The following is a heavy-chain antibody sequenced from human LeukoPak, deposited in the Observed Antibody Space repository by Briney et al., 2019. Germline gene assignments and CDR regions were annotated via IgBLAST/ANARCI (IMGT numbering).Heavy chain of an antibody. Sequence: ASGKVSCKASGYTFTSYDINWVRQATGQGLEWMGWMNPNSGNTGYAQKFQGRVTMTRNTSISTAYMELSSLRSEDTAVYYCARDCSSTSRSDYWGQGTLVTVSS. CDR3: ARDCSSTSRSDY. CDR1: GYTFTSYD. J-gene: IGHJ4*02. V-gene: IGHV1-8*01. CDR2: MNPNSGNT. D-gene: IGHD2-2*01.